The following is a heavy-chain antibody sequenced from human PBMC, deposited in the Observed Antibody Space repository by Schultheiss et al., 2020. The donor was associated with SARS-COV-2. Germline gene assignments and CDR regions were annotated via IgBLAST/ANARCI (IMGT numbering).Heavy chain of an antibody. J-gene: IGHJ5*02. CDR2: IWYDGSNK. CDR1: GFTFSSYG. V-gene: IGHV3-33*01. CDR3: AREGSVDTAMVSGEEYNWFDP. D-gene: IGHD5-18*01. Sequence: GGSLRLSCAASGFTFSSYGMHWVRQAPGKGLEWVAVIWYDGSNKYYADSVKGRFTISRDNSKNTLYLQMNSLRAEDTAVYYCAREGSVDTAMVSGEEYNWFDPWGQGTLVTVSS.